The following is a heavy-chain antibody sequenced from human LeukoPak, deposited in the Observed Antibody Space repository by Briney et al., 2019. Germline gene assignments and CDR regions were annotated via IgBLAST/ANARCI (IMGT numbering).Heavy chain of an antibody. CDR2: IYFGGNT. D-gene: IGHD3-10*01. Sequence: SGTLSLTCAVSGASISSYYWSWIRQPPGKGLEWIGSIYFGGNTYYNPSLKSRVTISVDTSKNQFSLNLRSVTAADTAVYYCARLVEIRGVIDYWGQGTLVTVSS. J-gene: IGHJ4*02. V-gene: IGHV4-59*05. CDR3: ARLVEIRGVIDY. CDR1: GASISSYY.